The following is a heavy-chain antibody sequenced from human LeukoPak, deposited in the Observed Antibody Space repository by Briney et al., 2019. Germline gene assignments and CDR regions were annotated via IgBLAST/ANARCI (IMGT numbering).Heavy chain of an antibody. CDR1: GGSISSGSYY. J-gene: IGHJ4*02. Sequence: PSETLSLTCTVSGGSISSGSYYWSWIRQSAGKGLEWIGRIHASGSTNYNPSLKSRVTISVDTSTNQFSLKLSPVTAADTAVYFCARGGHSSSWYYFDYWGQGTLVTVSS. CDR3: ARGGHSSSWYYFDY. V-gene: IGHV4-61*02. CDR2: IHASGST. D-gene: IGHD6-13*01.